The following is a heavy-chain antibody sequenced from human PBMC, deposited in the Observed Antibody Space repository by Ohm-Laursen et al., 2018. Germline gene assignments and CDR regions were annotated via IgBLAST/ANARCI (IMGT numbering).Heavy chain of an antibody. CDR1: GFTFDDYA. D-gene: IGHD6-13*01. V-gene: IGHV3-9*01. CDR3: AKDQHGDSSSWYVDS. J-gene: IGHJ4*02. CDR2: ITWNSGTI. Sequence: SLRLSCAASGFTFDDYAMNWVRQAPGKGLEWVSGITWNSGTIGYADSVKGRFTISRDNAKNSLFLQMNSLRAEDTALYYCAKDQHGDSSSWYVDSWGQGTLVTVSS.